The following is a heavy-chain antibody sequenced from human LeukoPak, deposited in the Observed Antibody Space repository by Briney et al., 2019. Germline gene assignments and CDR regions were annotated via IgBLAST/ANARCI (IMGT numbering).Heavy chain of an antibody. CDR1: GFTFSSYG. D-gene: IGHD6-19*01. J-gene: IGHJ4*02. CDR2: ISYDGSNK. CDR3: AKVREPYSSGWYYFDY. Sequence: PGGSLRLSCAASGFTFSSYGMHWVRQAPGKGLEWVAVISYDGSNKYYADSVKGRFTTSRDNSKNTLYLQMNSLRAEDTAVYYCAKVREPYSSGWYYFDYWGQGTLVTVSS. V-gene: IGHV3-30*18.